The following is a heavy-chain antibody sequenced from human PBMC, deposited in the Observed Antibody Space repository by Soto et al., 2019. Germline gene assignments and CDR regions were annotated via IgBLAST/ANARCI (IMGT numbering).Heavy chain of an antibody. CDR3: ARRYGDCFDY. D-gene: IGHD4-17*01. CDR1: GRSISSYY. Sequence: PSESLSLTCTVTGRSISSYYWSWIRQPPGKGLEWIGYIYYSGSTNYNPSLKSRVTISVDTSKNQFSLRLSSVTAADTAVYYCARRYGDCFDYWGQGTLVTVS. J-gene: IGHJ4*02. CDR2: IYYSGST. V-gene: IGHV4-59*08.